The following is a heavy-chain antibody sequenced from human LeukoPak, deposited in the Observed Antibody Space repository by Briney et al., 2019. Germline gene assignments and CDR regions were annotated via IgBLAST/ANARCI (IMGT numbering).Heavy chain of an antibody. D-gene: IGHD5-18*01. Sequence: SQTLSLTCTVSGGSISSGSYYWSWIRQPAGKGLEWIGRIYTSGSTNYNPSLKSRVTASVDTSKNQFSLKLSSVTAADTAVYYCARGDTAMAPARLDYWGQGTLVTVSS. V-gene: IGHV4-61*02. CDR2: IYTSGST. CDR3: ARGDTAMAPARLDY. CDR1: GGSISSGSYY. J-gene: IGHJ4*02.